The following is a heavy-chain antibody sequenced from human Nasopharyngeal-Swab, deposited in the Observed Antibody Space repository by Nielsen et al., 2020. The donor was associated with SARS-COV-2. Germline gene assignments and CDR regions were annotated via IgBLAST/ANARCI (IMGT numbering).Heavy chain of an antibody. CDR3: VCGEITPSDY. D-gene: IGHD2-15*01. CDR2: INSDGSII. Sequence: WIRQPPGKGLVWVSRINSDGSIIDYADSVKGRFTISRDNARNTLNLQMNSLRAEDTALYYCVCGEITPSDYWGQGTLVTVSS. V-gene: IGHV3-74*01. J-gene: IGHJ4*02.